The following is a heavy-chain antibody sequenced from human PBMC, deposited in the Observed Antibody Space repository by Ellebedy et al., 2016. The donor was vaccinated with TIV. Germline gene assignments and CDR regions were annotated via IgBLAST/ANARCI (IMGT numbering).Heavy chain of an antibody. D-gene: IGHD6-19*01. Sequence: MPSETLSLTCAVYAGSFNGYYWSWIRQPLGKGLEWIGEINHIGRITYNPSLVSRVIITADTSKNQFSLKMSSVTAADTAVYYCARAFQYSSGWAFDYWGQGTLVTVSS. J-gene: IGHJ4*02. V-gene: IGHV4-34*01. CDR3: ARAFQYSSGWAFDY. CDR2: INHIGRI. CDR1: AGSFNGYY.